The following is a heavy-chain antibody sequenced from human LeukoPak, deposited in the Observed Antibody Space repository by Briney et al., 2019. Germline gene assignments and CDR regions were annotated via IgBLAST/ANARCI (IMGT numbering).Heavy chain of an antibody. CDR2: ISGSGGST. V-gene: IGHV3-23*01. J-gene: IGHJ6*03. CDR1: GLTFSNYA. CDR3: AKDPVWNPSYYSYYMDV. D-gene: IGHD1-1*01. Sequence: PGGSLRLSCAASGLTFSNYAMSWVRQAPGKGLEWASTISGSGGSTYYADSVSGRFTISRDNSKNTLFLQMNSLRAGDTALYYCAKDPVWNPSYYSYYMDVWGKGTTVTVS.